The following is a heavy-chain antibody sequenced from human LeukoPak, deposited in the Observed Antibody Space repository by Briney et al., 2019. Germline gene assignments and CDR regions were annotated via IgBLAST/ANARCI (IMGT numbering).Heavy chain of an antibody. D-gene: IGHD3-22*01. Sequence: PGGSLRLSCATSGFTFSGSAMHWVRQVSGEGLEWIGRIRNKANSYATLYAASVKGRFTISRDDSKNTLYLQMNSLKTEDTAVYYCTTEYNFNYYDSSGYYYWGQGTLVTVSS. CDR2: IRNKANSYAT. CDR3: TTEYNFNYYDSSGYYY. V-gene: IGHV3-73*01. CDR1: GFTFSGSA. J-gene: IGHJ4*02.